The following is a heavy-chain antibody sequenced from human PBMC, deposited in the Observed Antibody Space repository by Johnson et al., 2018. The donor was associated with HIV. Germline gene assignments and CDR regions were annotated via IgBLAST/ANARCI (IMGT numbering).Heavy chain of an antibody. CDR3: ARDRGGYSYGYDSDAFDI. Sequence: QEKLVESGGGVVQPGRSLRLSCAASGFTFSSYGMHWVRQAPGKGLEWVAVISYDGSNKYYADSVKGRFTISRDNSKNTLYLQMNSLRAGETAVYYCARDRGGYSYGYDSDAFDIWGQGTMVTVSS. D-gene: IGHD5-18*01. CDR2: ISYDGSNK. V-gene: IGHV3-30*03. CDR1: GFTFSSYG. J-gene: IGHJ3*02.